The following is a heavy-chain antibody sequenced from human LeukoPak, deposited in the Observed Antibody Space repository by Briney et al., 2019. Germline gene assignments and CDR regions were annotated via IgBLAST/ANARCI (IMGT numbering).Heavy chain of an antibody. CDR1: GFSLSTSGVG. D-gene: IGHD3-9*01. Sequence: ESGPTLVKPTQTLTLTCTFAGFSLSTSGVGVGWIRQPPGKALEWLARIYWDEYKRYSPTLKSRLTITEDTSKNQVVLTMTNMDPVDTATYYCAHRQRGGVRYFDWASRPRWFFDYWGQGTLVTVSS. J-gene: IGHJ4*02. CDR2: IYWDEYK. CDR3: AHRQRGGVRYFDWASRPRWFFDY. V-gene: IGHV2-5*02.